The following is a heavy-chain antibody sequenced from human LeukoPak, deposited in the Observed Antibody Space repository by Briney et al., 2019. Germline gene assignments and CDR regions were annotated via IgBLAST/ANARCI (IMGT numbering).Heavy chain of an antibody. CDR3: AKTAGGYDFWSGYYTGETYYFDY. Sequence: GGSLRLSCAASGFTFSSYAVSWVRQAPGKGLEWVSAISGSGGSTYYADSVKGRFTISRDNSKNTLYLQMNSLRAEDTAVYYCAKTAGGYDFWSGYYTGETYYFDYWGQGTLVTVSS. J-gene: IGHJ4*02. V-gene: IGHV3-23*01. D-gene: IGHD3-3*01. CDR2: ISGSGGST. CDR1: GFTFSSYA.